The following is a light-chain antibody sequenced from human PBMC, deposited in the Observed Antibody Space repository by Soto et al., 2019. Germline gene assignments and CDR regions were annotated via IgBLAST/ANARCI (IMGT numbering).Light chain of an antibody. CDR2: AAS. CDR1: QIISSS. CDR3: QKSYSTPIN. Sequence: IQMTHAPSSLSASVVDRVTITFRASQIISSSLHWYQQKPGKAPKLLIYAASSLQSGVPSRFSGSGSGTDLTLTISSLQPEDFATYYCQKSYSTPINFGQGTRREI. V-gene: IGKV1-39*01. J-gene: IGKJ5*01.